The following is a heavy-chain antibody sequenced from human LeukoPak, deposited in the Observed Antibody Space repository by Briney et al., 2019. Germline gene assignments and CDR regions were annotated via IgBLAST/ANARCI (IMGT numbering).Heavy chain of an antibody. CDR1: GGSISSYY. V-gene: IGHV4-59*08. Sequence: SETLSLTCTVSGGSISSYYWSWIRQPPGKGLEWIGFIYYSGSTNYNPSLKSRVTISVDTSKNQFSLKLSSATAADTAMYYCARHSGVQLWNPNWFDPWGQGTLVTVSS. CDR3: ARHSGVQLWNPNWFDP. D-gene: IGHD5-18*01. CDR2: IYYSGST. J-gene: IGHJ5*02.